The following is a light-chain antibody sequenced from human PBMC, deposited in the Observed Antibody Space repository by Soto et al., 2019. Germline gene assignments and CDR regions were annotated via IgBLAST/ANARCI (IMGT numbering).Light chain of an antibody. CDR2: DAA. CDR1: QSVPNNY. Sequence: EIVLTQSPGTLSLSPGDRATLSCGASQSVPNNYLAWYQQKPGLAPRLLIYDAAYRANGIPDRFSGSGSGTAFTLTISRLEPEDFAVYYCQQRSDWPWTFGQGTKVDIK. CDR3: QQRSDWPWT. V-gene: IGKV3D-20*02. J-gene: IGKJ1*01.